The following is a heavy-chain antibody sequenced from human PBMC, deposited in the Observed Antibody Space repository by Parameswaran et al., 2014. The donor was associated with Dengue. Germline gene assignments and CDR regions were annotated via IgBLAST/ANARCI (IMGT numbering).Heavy chain of an antibody. V-gene: IGHV3-23*01. Sequence: VRQMPGKGLEWVSAISGSGGSTYYADSVKGRFTISRHNSKNTLYLQMNSLRAEDTAVYYCAREVREGTAMVGYGQYYFDYWGQGTLVTVSS. CDR3: AREVREGTAMVGYGQYYFDY. D-gene: IGHD5-18*01. CDR2: ISGSGGST. J-gene: IGHJ4*02.